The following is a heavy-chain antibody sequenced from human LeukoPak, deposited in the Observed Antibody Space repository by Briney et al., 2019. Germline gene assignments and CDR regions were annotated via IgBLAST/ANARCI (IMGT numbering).Heavy chain of an antibody. V-gene: IGHV3-30*04. J-gene: IGHJ6*03. Sequence: GGSLRLSCAASGFTFSSYAMYWVRQAPGKGLEWVAVISYDGSDKFYADSVKGRFTISRDSSKNTLYLQMNSLRPEDTAVYYCARASESVYYYYYYMDVWGKGTTVTVSS. CDR1: GFTFSSYA. CDR3: ARASESVYYYYYYMDV. CDR2: ISYDGSDK.